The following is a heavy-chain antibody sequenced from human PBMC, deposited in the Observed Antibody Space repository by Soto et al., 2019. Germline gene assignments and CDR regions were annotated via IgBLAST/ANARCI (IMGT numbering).Heavy chain of an antibody. CDR3: AREYYYSGCFDY. V-gene: IGHV3-33*01. J-gene: IGHJ4*02. D-gene: IGHD3-10*01. CDR1: GFTFSSYG. CDR2: IWYDGSNK. Sequence: QVQLVESGGGVVQPGKSLRLSCAASGFTFSSYGMHWVRQAPGKGLEWVAVIWYDGSNKYYADSVKGRFTISRDNSKNTLDLHLNSLRADDTSAYYCAREYYYSGCFDYWGQGTLVTVSS.